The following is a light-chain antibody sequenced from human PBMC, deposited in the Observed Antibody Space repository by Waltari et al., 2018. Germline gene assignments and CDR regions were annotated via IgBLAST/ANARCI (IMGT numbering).Light chain of an antibody. CDR3: CSYAGSMV. CDR1: STDIGTYNV. J-gene: IGLJ2*01. V-gene: IGLV2-23*02. CDR2: GVT. Sequence: QSALTQPASVSGSPGQSITRSCTGSSTDIGTYNVVSWYQHHPGKAPKLIIYGVTNRPSGVSNRFSGSKSGNPASLTISGLQTEDEADYYCCSYAGSMVFGGGTKLTVL.